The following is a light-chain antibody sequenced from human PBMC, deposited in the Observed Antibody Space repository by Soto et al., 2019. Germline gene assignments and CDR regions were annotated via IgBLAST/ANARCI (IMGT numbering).Light chain of an antibody. CDR3: QQRSNWPAN. V-gene: IGKV3-11*01. CDR2: GAS. Sequence: EIVLTQSPATLSLSPGERATLSCRASQTISTFLAWYQQKPGQAPRLLIYGASNRATGIPARFSGSGSGTDFTLTTSNLEPEDFAVYYCQQRSNWPANFGQGTRLEI. CDR1: QTISTF. J-gene: IGKJ5*01.